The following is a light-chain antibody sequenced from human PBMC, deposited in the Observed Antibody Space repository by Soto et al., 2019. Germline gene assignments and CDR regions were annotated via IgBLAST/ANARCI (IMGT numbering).Light chain of an antibody. CDR2: DVS. CDR1: NSDIGGYNY. J-gene: IGLJ2*01. CDR3: SSYTSRSTLGV. Sequence: QSVLTQPASVSGSPGQSITISCTGTNSDIGGYNYVSWYQQHPGKAPKLMIYDVSNRPSGVSYRFSGSKSGNTASLTISGLQAEDEADYDCSSYTSRSTLGVFGGGTQLTVL. V-gene: IGLV2-14*03.